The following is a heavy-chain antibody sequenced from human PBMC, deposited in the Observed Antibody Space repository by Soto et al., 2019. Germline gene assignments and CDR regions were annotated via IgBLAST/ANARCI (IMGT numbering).Heavy chain of an antibody. Sequence: GGSLRLSCAASGFTFSSYAMSWVRQAPGKGLEWVSAISGSGGSTYYADSVKGRFTISRDNSKNTLYLQMNSLRAEDTAVYYCAKYYDFWSADYYYYVMDVWGQGTTVTVSS. CDR1: GFTFSSYA. J-gene: IGHJ6*02. CDR3: AKYYDFWSADYYYYVMDV. CDR2: ISGSGGST. D-gene: IGHD3-3*01. V-gene: IGHV3-23*01.